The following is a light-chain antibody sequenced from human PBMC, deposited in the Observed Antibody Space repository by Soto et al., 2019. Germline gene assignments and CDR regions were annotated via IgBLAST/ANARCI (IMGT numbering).Light chain of an antibody. Sequence: QSVLTQPPSASGTPGQRVTISCSGSSSKIGSNTVNWYQQLPGTAPKLLIYGNNQRPSGVPDRFSGSKSGTSASLAISGLQSEDEADYYCAAWDDSLNGYVFGTGTKVTVL. V-gene: IGLV1-44*01. CDR1: SSKIGSNT. J-gene: IGLJ1*01. CDR3: AAWDDSLNGYV. CDR2: GNN.